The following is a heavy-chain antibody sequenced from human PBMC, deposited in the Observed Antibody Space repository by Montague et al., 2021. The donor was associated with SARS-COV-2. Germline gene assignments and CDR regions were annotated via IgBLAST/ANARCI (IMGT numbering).Heavy chain of an antibody. Sequence: SETLSLTCAVYGGSFSGYYWGWIRQPPGKGLEWIGEINHSGSTNYNPSPKSRVTISVDTSKNQFSLKLSSVTAADTAVYYCARVRYYGSGTSLGMDVWGQGTTVTVSS. CDR3: ARVRYYGSGTSLGMDV. CDR1: GGSFSGYY. D-gene: IGHD3-10*01. V-gene: IGHV4-34*01. J-gene: IGHJ6*02. CDR2: INHSGST.